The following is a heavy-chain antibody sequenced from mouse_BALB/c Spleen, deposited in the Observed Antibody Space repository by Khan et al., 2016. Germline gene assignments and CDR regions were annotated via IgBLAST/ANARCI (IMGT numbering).Heavy chain of an antibody. CDR2: INTYTGEP. CDR1: GYTFTNYG. CDR3: ARIYYGNYYVDY. J-gene: IGHJ2*01. D-gene: IGHD2-1*01. V-gene: IGHV9-1*02. Sequence: QSQLVQSGPELKKPGETVKISCKASGYTFTNYGMNWVKQAPGKGLKWMGWINTYTGEPTYADDFKGRFAFSLETSASTAYLQINNLKNEDMATYFCARIYYGNYYVDYWGQGTTLTVSS.